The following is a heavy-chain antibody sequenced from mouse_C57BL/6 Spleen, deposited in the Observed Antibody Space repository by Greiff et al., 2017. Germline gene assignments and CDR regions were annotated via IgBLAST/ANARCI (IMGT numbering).Heavy chain of an antibody. V-gene: IGHV1-55*01. J-gene: IGHJ4*01. CDR2: IYPGSGST. CDR1: GYTFTSYW. CDR3: AKSCGSNYEAMDY. Sequence: VQLQQSGAELVKPGASVKMSCKASGYTFTSYWITWVKQRPGQGLEWIGDIYPGSGSTNYNEKFKSKATLTVDTSSSTAYMQLSSLTSEDTAVYDGAKSCGSNYEAMDYWGQGTTVTVSS. D-gene: IGHD1-1*01.